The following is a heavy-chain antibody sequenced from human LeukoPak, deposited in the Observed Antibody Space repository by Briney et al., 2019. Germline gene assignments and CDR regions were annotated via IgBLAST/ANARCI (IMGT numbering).Heavy chain of an antibody. CDR3: VRDLRSADY. CDR1: GFSVGDKY. J-gene: IGHJ4*02. Sequence: TGGSLRLSCAPSGFSVGDKYMAWVRQAPGKGLEWVSVIYSGGSTYYADSVKGRFTISRDNSKNTLYLQMNSLRAEDTAVYYCVRDLRSADYWGQGTLVTVSS. CDR2: IYSGGST. V-gene: IGHV3-53*01.